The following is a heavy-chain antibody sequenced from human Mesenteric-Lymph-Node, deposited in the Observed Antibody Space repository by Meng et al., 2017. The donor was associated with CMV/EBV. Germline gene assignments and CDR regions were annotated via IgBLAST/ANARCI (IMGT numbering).Heavy chain of an antibody. CDR2: ISYDGSNK. D-gene: IGHD6-13*01. CDR3: ARISIAAAANFDY. J-gene: IGHJ4*02. V-gene: IGHV3-30*04. CDR1: GFTFSSYA. Sequence: GGSLRLSCAASGFTFSSYAMHWVRQAPGKGLEWVAVISYDGSNKYYADSVKGRFTISRDNSKNTLYLQMNSLRAEDTAVYYCARISIAAAANFDYWGQGTLVTVSS.